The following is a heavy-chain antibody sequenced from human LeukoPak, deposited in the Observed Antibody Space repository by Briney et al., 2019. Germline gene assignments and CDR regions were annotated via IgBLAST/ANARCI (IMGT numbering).Heavy chain of an antibody. J-gene: IGHJ4*02. CDR2: ISSNGGST. Sequence: GGSLRLSCAASGFTFSSYAMHWVRQAPGKGLEYVSAISSNGGSTYYANSVKGRFTISRDNPKNTLYLQMGSLRAEDMAVYYCARVWYSSGWYYFDYWGQGTLVTVSS. V-gene: IGHV3-64*01. CDR1: GFTFSSYA. D-gene: IGHD6-19*01. CDR3: ARVWYSSGWYYFDY.